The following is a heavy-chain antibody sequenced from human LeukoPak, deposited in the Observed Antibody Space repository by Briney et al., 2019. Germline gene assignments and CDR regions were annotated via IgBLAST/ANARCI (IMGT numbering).Heavy chain of an antibody. V-gene: IGHV1-18*01. D-gene: IGHD6-19*01. CDR1: GCTFTSYG. CDR3: ARRGRIAVAGTGYYYGMDV. Sequence: ASVEVSCKASGCTFTSYGISWVRQAPGQGLEWMGWISAYNGNTNYAQKLQGRATMTTDTSTSTAYMGLRSLRSDDTAVYYCARRGRIAVAGTGYYYGMDVWGQGTTVTVSS. J-gene: IGHJ6*02. CDR2: ISAYNGNT.